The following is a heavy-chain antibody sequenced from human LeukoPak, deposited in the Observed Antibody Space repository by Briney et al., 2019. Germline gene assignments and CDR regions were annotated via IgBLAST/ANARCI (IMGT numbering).Heavy chain of an antibody. CDR3: ATNYYDSSAYPTYFDY. CDR1: GGSISSYY. J-gene: IGHJ4*02. V-gene: IGHV4-59*08. D-gene: IGHD3-22*01. Sequence: KPSETLSLTCTVSGGSISSYYWSWIRQPPGKGLEWIGYFYSSGSTNYNPSLKSRVTISVDTSKNQFSLKLSSVTAADTAVYYCATNYYDSSAYPTYFDYWGQGTLVTVSS. CDR2: FYSSGST.